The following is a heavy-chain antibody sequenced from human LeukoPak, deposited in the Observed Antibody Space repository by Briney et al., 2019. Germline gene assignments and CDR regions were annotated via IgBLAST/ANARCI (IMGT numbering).Heavy chain of an antibody. CDR1: GFTFSSYE. D-gene: IGHD6-13*01. CDR3: ARYSSSWYGFDY. V-gene: IGHV3-13*01. J-gene: IGHJ4*02. CDR2: IGTAGDT. Sequence: GGSLRLSCAASGFTFSSYEMHWVCQATGKGLEWVSAIGTAGDTYYPGSVKGRFTISRENAKNSLYLQMNSLRAGDTAVYYCARYSSSWYGFDYWGQGTLVTVSS.